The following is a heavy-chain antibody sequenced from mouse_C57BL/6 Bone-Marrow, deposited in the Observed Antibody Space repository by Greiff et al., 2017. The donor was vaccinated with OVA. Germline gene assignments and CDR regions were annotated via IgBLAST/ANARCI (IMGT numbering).Heavy chain of an antibody. CDR2: IYPRDGST. CDR1: GYTFTSYD. V-gene: IGHV1-85*01. Sequence: LVESGPELVKPGASVKLSCKASGYTFTSYDINWVKQRPGQGLEWIGWIYPRDGSTKYTEKFKGKATLTVDTSSSTAYMELHSLTSEDSAVYVCARRGWLSLYDAMDDWGQGTAVTGSS. D-gene: IGHD2-3*01. CDR3: ARRGWLSLYDAMDD. J-gene: IGHJ4*01.